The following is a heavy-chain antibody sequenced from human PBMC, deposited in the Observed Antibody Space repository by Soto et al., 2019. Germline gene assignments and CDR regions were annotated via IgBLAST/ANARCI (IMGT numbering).Heavy chain of an antibody. D-gene: IGHD2-2*01. J-gene: IGHJ6*02. Sequence: SETLSLTCAVYGGSFSGYYWSWIRQPPGKGLEWIGEINHSGGTNYNPSLKSRVTISVDTSKNQFSLKLSSVTAADTAVYYCARARDIVVVPAAYYYYGMDVWGQGTTVTVSS. V-gene: IGHV4-34*01. CDR2: INHSGGT. CDR1: GGSFSGYY. CDR3: ARARDIVVVPAAYYYYGMDV.